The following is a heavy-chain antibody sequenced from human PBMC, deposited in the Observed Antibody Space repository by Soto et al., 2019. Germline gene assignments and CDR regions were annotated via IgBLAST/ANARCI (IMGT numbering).Heavy chain of an antibody. D-gene: IGHD2-2*01. Sequence: QVQLQQWGAGLLKPSETLSLTCAVYGGFFSGYYWSWIRQPPGKGLEWIGEINHSGSTNYNPSLKSRVTISVDTSKNQFSLKLSSVTAADTAVYYCARVRIVVVPAASRGYYYMDVWGKGTTVTVSS. CDR2: INHSGST. CDR3: ARVRIVVVPAASRGYYYMDV. J-gene: IGHJ6*03. CDR1: GGFFSGYY. V-gene: IGHV4-34*01.